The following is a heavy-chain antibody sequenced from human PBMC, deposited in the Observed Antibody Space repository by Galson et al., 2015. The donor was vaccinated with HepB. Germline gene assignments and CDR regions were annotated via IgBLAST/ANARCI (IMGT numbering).Heavy chain of an antibody. Sequence: SLRLSCAASGFTFSSYSMNWVRQAPGKGLEWVSSIGSSSSYIYYADSVKGRFTISRDNAKNSLYLQMNSLRAEDTAVYYCARDYYDSSGYCDYWGQGTLVTVSS. CDR3: ARDYYDSSGYCDY. J-gene: IGHJ4*02. V-gene: IGHV3-21*01. D-gene: IGHD3-22*01. CDR2: IGSSSSYI. CDR1: GFTFSSYS.